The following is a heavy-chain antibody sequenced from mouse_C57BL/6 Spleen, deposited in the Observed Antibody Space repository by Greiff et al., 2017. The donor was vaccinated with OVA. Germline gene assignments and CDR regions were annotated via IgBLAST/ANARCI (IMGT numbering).Heavy chain of an antibody. Sequence: VQLQQSGAELVRPGASVKLSCKASGYTFTDYYINWVKQRPGQGLEWIARIYPGSGNTYYNEKFKGKATLTAEKSSSTAYMQLSSLTSEDSAVYFCARDYDCDVEGFAYWGQGTLVTVSA. CDR1: GYTFTDYY. J-gene: IGHJ3*01. D-gene: IGHD2-4*01. CDR2: IYPGSGNT. CDR3: ARDYDCDVEGFAY. V-gene: IGHV1-76*01.